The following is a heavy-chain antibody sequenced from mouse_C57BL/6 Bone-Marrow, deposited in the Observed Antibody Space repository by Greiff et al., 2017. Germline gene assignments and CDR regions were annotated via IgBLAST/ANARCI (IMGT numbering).Heavy chain of an antibody. V-gene: IGHV14-4*01. CDR3: TVFYYDYSYYFDY. CDR1: GFNFKDDY. Sequence: VQLQQSGAELVRPGASVKLSCTASGFNFKDDYMHWVKQRPDQGLEWIGWIDPENGDTEYASKFQGKATITADTSSNTAYLPLSSLTSEDSAVYYCTVFYYDYSYYFDYWGQGTTLTVSS. J-gene: IGHJ2*01. D-gene: IGHD2-4*01. CDR2: IDPENGDT.